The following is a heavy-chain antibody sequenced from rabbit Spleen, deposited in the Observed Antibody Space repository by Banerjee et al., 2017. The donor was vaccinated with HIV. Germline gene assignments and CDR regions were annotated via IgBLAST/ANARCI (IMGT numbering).Heavy chain of an antibody. V-gene: IGHV1S40*01. CDR2: IDIGSSGFT. D-gene: IGHD1-1*01. J-gene: IGHJ6*01. CDR1: GVSFSFNSY. Sequence: QSLEESGGDLVKPGASLTLTCTASGVSFSFNSYMCWVRQTPGKGLEWIACIDIGSSGFTYFASWAKGRFTISKTSSSTVTLQMTSLTVADTATYFCARDTSSSFSSYGMDLWGPGTLVTVS. CDR3: ARDTSSSFSSYGMDL.